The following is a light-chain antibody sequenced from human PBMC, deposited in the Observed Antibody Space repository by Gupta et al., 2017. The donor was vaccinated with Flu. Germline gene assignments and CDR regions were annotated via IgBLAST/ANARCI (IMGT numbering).Light chain of an antibody. Sequence: GQSIAISCTGTNRDIGAYNYVSWYQQHPGKAPKLMIYEVSNRPSGVSTRFSGSKSGNTASLTISGLQAEDEADYYGGSYGAVGVFGGGTKVTVL. CDR3: GSYGAVGV. CDR1: NRDIGAYNY. CDR2: EVS. J-gene: IGLJ2*01. V-gene: IGLV2-14*01.